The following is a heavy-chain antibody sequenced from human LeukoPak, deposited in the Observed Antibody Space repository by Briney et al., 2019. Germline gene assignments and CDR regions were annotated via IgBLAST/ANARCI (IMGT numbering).Heavy chain of an antibody. D-gene: IGHD3-3*01. CDR3: ARLRFLEWSPLDY. Sequence: SETLSLTCTVSGGSISSYYWSWIRQPPGKGLEWIGYIYYSGSTNYNPSLKSRVTISVDTSKNQFSLKLSSVTAADTAVYYCARLRFLEWSPLDYWGQGTLVTVSS. CDR2: IYYSGST. V-gene: IGHV4-59*01. J-gene: IGHJ4*02. CDR1: GGSISSYY.